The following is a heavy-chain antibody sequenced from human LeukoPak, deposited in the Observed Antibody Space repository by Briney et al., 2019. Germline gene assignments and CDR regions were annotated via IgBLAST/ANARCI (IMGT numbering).Heavy chain of an antibody. D-gene: IGHD3-22*01. Sequence: GGSLRLSCAASGFTSRTYWMHWVRQAPGKGLVWVSRISGDGRSTIYADFVKGRFTISRDNAKNTLFLQIHSLRVEDMAVYYCAAFYYDPAYWGQGTLVTVSS. V-gene: IGHV3-74*01. CDR1: GFTSRTYW. J-gene: IGHJ4*02. CDR3: AAFYYDPAY. CDR2: ISGDGRST.